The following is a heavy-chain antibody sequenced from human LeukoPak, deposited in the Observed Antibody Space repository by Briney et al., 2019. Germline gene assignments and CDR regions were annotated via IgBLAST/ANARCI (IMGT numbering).Heavy chain of an antibody. V-gene: IGHV4-39*01. CDR2: IYYSGST. Sequence: TSETVSLTCTVSGGSISSSSHYWGWIRQPPGKGLEWIGSIYYSGSTYYNPSLKSRVTISVDTSKNQFSLKLSSVTAADTAVYYCATLVGPVEWCSFDTWGRGTLVTVSS. J-gene: IGHJ5*02. CDR3: ATLVGPVEWCSFDT. CDR1: GGSISSSSHY. D-gene: IGHD3-3*01.